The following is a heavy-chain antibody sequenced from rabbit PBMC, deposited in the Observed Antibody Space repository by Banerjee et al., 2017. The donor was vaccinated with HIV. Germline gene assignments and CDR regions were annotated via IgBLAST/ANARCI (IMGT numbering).Heavy chain of an antibody. CDR3: AREDYSSVWGADL. V-gene: IGHV1S40*01. CDR1: GFSFSSNA. D-gene: IGHD4-1*01. CDR2: IFAASSGST. J-gene: IGHJ4*01. Sequence: QSLEESGGDLVKPGASLTLTCTASGFSFSSNAICCVLQEPGQRLEWIECIFAASSGSTYYARWGNGRFKFSKTSLTPVTMKMTRLAAADKDTDFFAREDYSSVWGADLWGQGTLVTVS.